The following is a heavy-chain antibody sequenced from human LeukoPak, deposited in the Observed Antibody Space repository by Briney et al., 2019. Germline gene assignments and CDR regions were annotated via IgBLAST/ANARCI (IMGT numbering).Heavy chain of an antibody. J-gene: IGHJ6*03. CDR1: GFTFSTYG. D-gene: IGHD5-18*01. CDR3: AKEGDVDTDYYYMDV. CDR2: IRYDGSNK. V-gene: IGHV3-30*02. Sequence: PGGSLRLSCEASGFTFSTYGMHWVRQAPGKGLEWVAFIRYDGSNKYYADSVKGRFTISRDNSKNTLYLQMNSLRAEDTAVYYCAKEGDVDTDYYYMDVWGKGTTVTVSS.